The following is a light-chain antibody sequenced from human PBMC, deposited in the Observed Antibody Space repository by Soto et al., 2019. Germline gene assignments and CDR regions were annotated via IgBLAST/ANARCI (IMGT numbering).Light chain of an antibody. CDR2: TAS. J-gene: IGKJ4*01. V-gene: IGKV1D-16*01. CDR1: QNISNW. CDR3: QQYATSPVT. Sequence: DIQMTQSPSSLSASVGDRVTITCRASQNISNWLVWYQQNPEKAPKSLIFTASNLESGVPSRFSGSGSGTDFTLTIISLQPEDFATYYCQQYATSPVTFGGGTKVEI.